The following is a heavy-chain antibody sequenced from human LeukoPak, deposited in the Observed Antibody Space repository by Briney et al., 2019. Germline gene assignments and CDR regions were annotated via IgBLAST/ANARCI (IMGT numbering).Heavy chain of an antibody. J-gene: IGHJ4*02. D-gene: IGHD6-13*01. CDR1: TFTFYDYA. CDR3: AKAPPGYSSSWYDY. Sequence: AGSLRLSCAASTFTFYDYAMHWVRQAQGQGLEWVSLISGDGGSTYYADSVKGRFTIYRDNSKNSLYLQMNSLRTEDTALYYCAKAPPGYSSSWYDYWGQGTLVSVSS. CDR2: ISGDGGST. V-gene: IGHV3-43*02.